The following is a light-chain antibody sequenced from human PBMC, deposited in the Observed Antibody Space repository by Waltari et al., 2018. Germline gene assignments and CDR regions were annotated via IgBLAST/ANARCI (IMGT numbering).Light chain of an antibody. CDR3: QQYYSIPIT. Sequence: DIVMTQSPDSLAVSLGERATLTCKSSQSVLYSPNNKNYLAWYQQKPGQPPKLLIYRASTRESGVPDLFSGSGSGTDFTLTISSLQAEDVAVYYCQQYYSIPITFGPGTKVDIK. J-gene: IGKJ3*01. CDR2: RAS. CDR1: QSVLYSPNNKNY. V-gene: IGKV4-1*01.